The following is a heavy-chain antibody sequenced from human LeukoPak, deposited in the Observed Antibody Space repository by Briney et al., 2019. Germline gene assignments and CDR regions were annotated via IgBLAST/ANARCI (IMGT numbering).Heavy chain of an antibody. J-gene: IGHJ4*02. CDR1: DGSISSYC. Sequence: SETLSLTCTVSDGSISSYCWSWIRQPPGKGLEWIGYICSSGNSNYNPPLNSRVSMAIDTSKNQLTLRLSSVTAADTAIYYCARDSSNVAVDWGQGTLVTVSP. D-gene: IGHD2/OR15-2a*01. CDR2: ICSSGNS. CDR3: ARDSSNVAVD. V-gene: IGHV4-59*01.